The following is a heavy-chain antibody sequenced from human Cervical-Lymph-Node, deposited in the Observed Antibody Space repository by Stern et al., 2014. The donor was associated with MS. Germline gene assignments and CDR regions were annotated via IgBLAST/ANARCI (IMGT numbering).Heavy chain of an antibody. D-gene: IGHD6-13*01. CDR1: GFTFSSYG. J-gene: IGHJ6*02. Sequence: QVQLVESGGGVVQPGRSLRLSCAASGFTFSSYGMHWVRQAPGKGLEWVAVIWYDGSNKYYADYVKGRFTISRDNSKTTLYLQMNSLRAEDTAVYYCARSSSPSPYYYYGMDVWGQGTTVTVSS. CDR3: ARSSSPSPYYYYGMDV. V-gene: IGHV3-33*01. CDR2: IWYDGSNK.